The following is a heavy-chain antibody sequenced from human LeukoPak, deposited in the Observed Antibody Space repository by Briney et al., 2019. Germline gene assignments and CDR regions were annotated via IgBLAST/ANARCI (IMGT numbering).Heavy chain of an antibody. D-gene: IGHD2-15*01. CDR2: IYYSGST. CDR3: ASSRSCIAGSCFFPYYFDS. Sequence: SETLSLTCSVSGVSISSTRYFWGWIRQPPGKGLEWIGTIYYSGSTYYNPSLKSRVTISVDTSKNQFSLKLTSVTAADTAVYYCASSRSCIAGSCFFPYYFDSWGQGTLVTVSS. V-gene: IGHV4-39*01. CDR1: GVSISSTRYF. J-gene: IGHJ4*02.